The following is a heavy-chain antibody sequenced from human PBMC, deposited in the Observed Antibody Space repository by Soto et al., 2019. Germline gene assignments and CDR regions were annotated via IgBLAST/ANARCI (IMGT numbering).Heavy chain of an antibody. Sequence: PSETLSLTCAVYGGSFSGYYWSWIRQPPGKGLEWIGEINHSGSTNYNPSLKSRVTISVDTSKNQFSLKLSSVTAADTAVYYCARVARGSITIFGVVTRWFDPWGQGTLVTVSS. D-gene: IGHD3-3*01. CDR1: GGSFSGYY. J-gene: IGHJ5*02. CDR2: INHSGST. V-gene: IGHV4-34*01. CDR3: ARVARGSITIFGVVTRWFDP.